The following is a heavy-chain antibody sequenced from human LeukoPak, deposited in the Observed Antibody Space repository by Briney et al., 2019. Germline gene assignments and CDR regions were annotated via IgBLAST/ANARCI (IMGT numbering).Heavy chain of an antibody. CDR1: DYSFSSSG. Sequence: GASVKVSCKSSDYSFSSSGISWVRQAPGQGLEWMGWISVYNGNTDYAQKFKGRVTMTTDTSTSAAYMELRSLRSDDTAMYYCARDGDKYCSSKSCYSGYYYYGMDAWGQGTTVTVSS. D-gene: IGHD2-2*01. J-gene: IGHJ6*02. V-gene: IGHV1-18*01. CDR2: ISVYNGNT. CDR3: ARDGDKYCSSKSCYSGYYYYGMDA.